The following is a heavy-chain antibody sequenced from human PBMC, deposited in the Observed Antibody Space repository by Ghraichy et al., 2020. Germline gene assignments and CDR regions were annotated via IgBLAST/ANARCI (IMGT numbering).Heavy chain of an antibody. Sequence: SQTLSLTCAVYGGSFSGYYWSWIRQPPGKGLEWIGEINHSGSTNYNPSLKSRVTISVDTSKNQFSLKLSSVTAADTAVYYCATVYGSGSYNDYWGQGTLVTVSS. CDR3: ATVYGSGSYNDY. CDR2: INHSGST. D-gene: IGHD3-10*01. J-gene: IGHJ4*02. CDR1: GGSFSGYY. V-gene: IGHV4-34*01.